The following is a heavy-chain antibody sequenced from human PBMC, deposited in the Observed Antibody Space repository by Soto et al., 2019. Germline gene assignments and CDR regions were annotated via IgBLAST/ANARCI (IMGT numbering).Heavy chain of an antibody. J-gene: IGHJ6*02. D-gene: IGHD1-7*01. V-gene: IGHV1-2*02. CDR2: INPNSGGT. CDR3: ARVRARVDWNSSYYYYYGMDV. CDR1: GYTFTGYY. Sequence: ASVKVSCKASGYTFTGYYMHWVRQAPGQGLEWMGWINPNSGGTNYAQKFQGRVTMTRDTSISTAYMELSRLRSDDTAVYYCARVRARVDWNSSYYYYYGMDVWGQGTTVTVSS.